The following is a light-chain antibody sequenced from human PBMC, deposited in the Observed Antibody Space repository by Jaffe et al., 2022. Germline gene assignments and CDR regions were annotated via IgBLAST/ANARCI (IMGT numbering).Light chain of an antibody. CDR1: SSDVGGYDY. V-gene: IGLV2-11*01. CDR2: DVN. CDR3: CSYAGSTTFEV. Sequence: QSALTQPRSVSGSPGQSVAISCTGTSSDVGGYDYVSWYQQHPGKAPRLMIYDVNKRPSGVPARFSGSKSGNTASLTISGLQADDEADYYCCSYAGSTTFEVFGGGTKLTVL. J-gene: IGLJ3*02.